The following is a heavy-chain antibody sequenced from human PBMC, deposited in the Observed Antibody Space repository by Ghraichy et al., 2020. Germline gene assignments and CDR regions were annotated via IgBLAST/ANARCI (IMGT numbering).Heavy chain of an antibody. V-gene: IGHV4-34*01. CDR2: INHSGST. Sequence: SQTLSLTCAVYGGSFSGYYWSWIRQPPGKGLEWIGEINHSGSTNYNPSLKSRVTISVDTSKNQFSLKLSSVTAADTAVYYCARGRTRFSTVTSSGGDYWGQGTLVTVSS. D-gene: IGHD4-17*01. CDR1: GGSFSGYY. J-gene: IGHJ4*02. CDR3: ARGRTRFSTVTSSGGDY.